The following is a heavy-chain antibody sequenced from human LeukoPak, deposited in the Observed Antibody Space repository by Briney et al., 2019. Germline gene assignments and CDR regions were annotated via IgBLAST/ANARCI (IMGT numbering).Heavy chain of an antibody. CDR1: GGSISSSSYY. D-gene: IGHD3-10*01. V-gene: IGHV4-39*01. CDR2: IYYSGST. J-gene: IGHJ4*02. CDR3: ARTRYSYSSRSYGAPYYFDY. Sequence: SETLSLTCTVSGGSISSSSYYRGWLRQPPGKGLEWIGSIYYSGSTYYNPSLKSRVTISVDTSKNQFPLKLSSVTAAATAVYYCARTRYSYSSRSYGAPYYFDYWGQGTLVTVSS.